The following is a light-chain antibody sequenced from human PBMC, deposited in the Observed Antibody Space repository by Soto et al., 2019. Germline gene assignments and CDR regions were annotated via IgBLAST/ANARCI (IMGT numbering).Light chain of an antibody. CDR2: DND. V-gene: IGLV1-51*01. J-gene: IGLJ2*01. CDR3: ATWDRSLSVGV. CDR1: SSNIGNNY. Sequence: QSVLTQPPSVSAAPGQKVTISCSGSSSNIGNNYVFWYQQLPGTAPKLLIYDNDKRPSGIPDRFSASKSGTSATLGITGLQTGDEADYYCATWDRSLSVGVFGGGTKLPVL.